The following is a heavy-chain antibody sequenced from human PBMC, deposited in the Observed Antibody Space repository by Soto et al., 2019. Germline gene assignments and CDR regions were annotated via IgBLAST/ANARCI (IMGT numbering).Heavy chain of an antibody. CDR1: GGSMINFY. CDR3: ARALRGDY. CDR2: VYYNGNT. V-gene: IGHV4-59*01. Sequence: SETLSLTCTVSGGSMINFYWSWLRQPPGKGLEWIGYVYYNGNTNYNPSLKSRVTMSVDTSKNQFSLKVRSVTAADTAVYYCARALRGDYWGRGTLVTVSS. J-gene: IGHJ4*02. D-gene: IGHD3-10*01.